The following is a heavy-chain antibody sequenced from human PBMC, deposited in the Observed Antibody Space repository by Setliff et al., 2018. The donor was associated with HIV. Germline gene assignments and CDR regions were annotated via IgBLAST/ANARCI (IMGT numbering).Heavy chain of an antibody. CDR1: GYSISSGYY. D-gene: IGHD5-18*01. CDR2: IYQTGVT. J-gene: IGHJ4*02. Sequence: SETLSLTCAVSGYSISSGYYWGWIRQPPGKGLEWIGSIYQTGVTYYNPSLKSRVTISVDTSKNQFSLNLSSVTAADTAIYYCARAPGYSYSFYFDSWGQGTLVTVSS. CDR3: ARAPGYSYSFYFDS. V-gene: IGHV4-38-2*01.